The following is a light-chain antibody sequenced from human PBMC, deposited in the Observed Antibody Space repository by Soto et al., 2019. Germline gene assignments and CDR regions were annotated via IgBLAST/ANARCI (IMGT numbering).Light chain of an antibody. Sequence: IRVTQSASALSAYTRDTVTITCRASQSISRYLAWYQQKPGKAPKLLIYAASSRASGVPSRFSGSGSGTDFTLTISGLQSEDFAIYYCHQYHGWPLTFGHGTKVDI. J-gene: IGKJ3*01. CDR1: QSISRY. CDR3: HQYHGWPLT. V-gene: IGKV1-13*02. CDR2: AAS.